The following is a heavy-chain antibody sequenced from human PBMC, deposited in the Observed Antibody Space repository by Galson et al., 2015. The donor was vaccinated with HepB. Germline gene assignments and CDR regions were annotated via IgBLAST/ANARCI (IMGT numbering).Heavy chain of an antibody. D-gene: IGHD4-17*01. J-gene: IGHJ4*02. CDR1: GYSFTSYW. Sequence: QSGAEVKKPGESLKTSCKGSGYSFTSYWIGWVRQMPGKGLEWMGIIFPGDSDTRYSPSFQGQVTIPADKSISTAYLQWSSLKASDTAMYFCARTPYYGDYPLDYWGQGTLVTVSS. V-gene: IGHV5-51*01. CDR2: IFPGDSDT. CDR3: ARTPYYGDYPLDY.